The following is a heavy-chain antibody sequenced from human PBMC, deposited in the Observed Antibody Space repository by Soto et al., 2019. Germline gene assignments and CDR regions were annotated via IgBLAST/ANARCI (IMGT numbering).Heavy chain of an antibody. Sequence: EVQLLESGGGLVQPGGSLRLSCAASGFTFSSYAMSWVRQAPGKGLEWVAAISGSGGSTYYADSVKGRFTISRDNSKNTLYLQMNSLIAEDTAVYYCAKAPGIAVAWRLDNWFDPWGQGTLVTVSS. D-gene: IGHD6-19*01. CDR2: ISGSGGST. V-gene: IGHV3-23*01. J-gene: IGHJ5*02. CDR1: GFTFSSYA. CDR3: AKAPGIAVAWRLDNWFDP.